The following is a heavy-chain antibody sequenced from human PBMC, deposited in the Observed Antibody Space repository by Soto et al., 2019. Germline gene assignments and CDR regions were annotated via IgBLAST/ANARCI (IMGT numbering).Heavy chain of an antibody. D-gene: IGHD2-2*02. J-gene: IGHJ5*02. CDR1: GFTFSSYA. V-gene: IGHV3-23*01. Sequence: PGGSLRLSCAASGFTFSSYAMSWVRQAPGKGLEWVSAISGSGGSTYYADSVKGRFTISRDNSKNTLYLQMNSLRAEDTAVYYCAKARRGHTLGTVWFDPWGQGTLVTVSS. CDR2: ISGSGGST. CDR3: AKARRGHTLGTVWFDP.